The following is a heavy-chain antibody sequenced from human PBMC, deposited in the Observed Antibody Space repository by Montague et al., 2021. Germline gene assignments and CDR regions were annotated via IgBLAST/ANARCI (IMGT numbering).Heavy chain of an antibody. CDR2: IYPDDSDT. Sequence: QSGAEVKKPGDSLKISCKGSGYSFTIYWIGWVRQMPGKGLEWMGSIYPDDSDTRYSPSFQGQVTISADKSISTAYLQWSSLKASDTAIYYCARSHGRQLYFDYWDQGTLVTVSS. D-gene: IGHD5-18*01. J-gene: IGHJ4*02. CDR3: ARSHGRQLYFDY. CDR1: GYSFTIYW. V-gene: IGHV5-51*01.